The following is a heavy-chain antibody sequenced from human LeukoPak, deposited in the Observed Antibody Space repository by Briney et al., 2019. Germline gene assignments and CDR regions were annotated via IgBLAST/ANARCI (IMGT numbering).Heavy chain of an antibody. CDR1: GYTFTACY. CDR2: INPNSGGT. Sequence: GASVKVSCKTSGYTFTACYIHWVRQAPGQGLEWMGRINPNSGGTKYSQKFQGWVTMTRDTSISTTYMQLIGLTSDDTAVYYCARGYYDSGGPRLDFWGQGTLVTVSS. D-gene: IGHD3-22*01. J-gene: IGHJ4*02. CDR3: ARGYYDSGGPRLDF. V-gene: IGHV1-2*04.